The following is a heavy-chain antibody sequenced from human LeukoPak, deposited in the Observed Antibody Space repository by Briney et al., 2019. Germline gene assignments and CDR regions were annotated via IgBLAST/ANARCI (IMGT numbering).Heavy chain of an antibody. V-gene: IGHV4-4*07. CDR3: ARHRKGSYHDYDFDY. J-gene: IGHJ4*02. CDR1: GGSISCYY. Sequence: PSETLSLTCTVSGGSISCYYWSWIRQPAGKGLEWIGRIYTSGSTNYNPSLKSRVTMSVDTSKNQFSLKLSSVTAADTAVYYCARHRKGSYHDYDFDYWGQGTLVTVSS. D-gene: IGHD1-26*01. CDR2: IYTSGST.